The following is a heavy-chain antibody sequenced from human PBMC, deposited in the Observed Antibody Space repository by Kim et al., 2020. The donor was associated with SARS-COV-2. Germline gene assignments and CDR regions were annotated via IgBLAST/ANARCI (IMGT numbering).Heavy chain of an antibody. CDR3: ARDRYYYGSGSSGGMDV. D-gene: IGHD3-10*01. J-gene: IGHJ6*02. CDR1: GFTVSSNY. Sequence: GGSLRLSCAASGFTVSSNYMSWVRQAPGKGLEWVSVIYSGGSTYYADSVKGRFTISRDNSKNTLYLQMNSLRAEDTAVYYCARDRYYYGSGSSGGMDVWGQGTTVTVSS. V-gene: IGHV3-53*01. CDR2: IYSGGST.